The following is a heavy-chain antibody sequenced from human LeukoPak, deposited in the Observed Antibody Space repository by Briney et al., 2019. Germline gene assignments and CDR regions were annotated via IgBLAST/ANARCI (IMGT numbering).Heavy chain of an antibody. V-gene: IGHV3-21*01. Sequence: PGGSLRLSCAASGFTFTTYTMNWVRQAPGKGLEWVSSISSSSSYIYYADSVKGRFTISRDNAKNSLYLQMNSLRAEDTAVYYCARRDLVRGVILLDYWGPGMLVIVSS. J-gene: IGHJ4*01. CDR3: ARRDLVRGVILLDY. D-gene: IGHD3-10*01. CDR2: ISSSSSYI. CDR1: GFTFTTYT.